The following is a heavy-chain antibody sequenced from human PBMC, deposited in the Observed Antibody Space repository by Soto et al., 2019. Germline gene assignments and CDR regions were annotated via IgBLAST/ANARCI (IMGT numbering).Heavy chain of an antibody. CDR2: ISSSGSTI. CDR3: AREYYDFWSGYHYYGMDV. CDR1: GFTFSDYY. Sequence: QVQLVESGGGLVKPGGSLRLSCAASGFTFSDYYMSWIRQAPGKGLEWVSYISSSGSTIYYADSVKGRFTISRDNAKNSXXLQTNSLRAEDTAVYYCAREYYDFWSGYHYYGMDVWGQGTTVTVSS. D-gene: IGHD3-3*01. J-gene: IGHJ6*02. V-gene: IGHV3-11*01.